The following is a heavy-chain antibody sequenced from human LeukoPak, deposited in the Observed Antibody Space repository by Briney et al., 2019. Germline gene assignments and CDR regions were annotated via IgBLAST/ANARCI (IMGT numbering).Heavy chain of an antibody. CDR3: VAYYDYVWGSYRPPS. D-gene: IGHD3-16*02. J-gene: IGHJ5*02. V-gene: IGHV3-23*01. CDR2: ISGSGGST. Sequence: GGSLRLSCAASGFTFSSYSMNWVRQAPGKGLEWVSAISGSGGSTYYADSVKGRFTISRDNSKNTLYLQMNSLRAEDTAVYYCVAYYDYVWGSYRPPSWGQGTLVTVSS. CDR1: GFTFSSYS.